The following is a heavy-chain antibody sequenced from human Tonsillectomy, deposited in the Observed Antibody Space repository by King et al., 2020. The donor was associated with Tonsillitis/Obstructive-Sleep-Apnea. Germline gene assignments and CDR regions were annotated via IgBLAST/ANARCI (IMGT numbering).Heavy chain of an antibody. J-gene: IGHJ4*02. CDR3: ARDRCSGGSCYPDY. D-gene: IGHD2-15*01. CDR1: GGSISSGGYY. CDR2: IYYSGST. Sequence: QLQESCPGLVKPSQTLSLTCTVSGGSISSGGYYWSWIRQHPGKGLEWIGCIYYSGSTYYNPSLKSRVTISVDTSKNQFSLKLSSVTAADTAVYYCARDRCSGGSCYPDYWGQGTLVTVSS. V-gene: IGHV4-31*03.